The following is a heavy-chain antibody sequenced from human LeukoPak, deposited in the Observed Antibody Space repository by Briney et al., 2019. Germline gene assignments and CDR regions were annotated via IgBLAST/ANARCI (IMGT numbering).Heavy chain of an antibody. V-gene: IGHV3-7*01. CDR2: IKQDGSEM. J-gene: IGHJ4*02. CDR1: GFTFTNYW. CDR3: ARDKVTGASYFDY. D-gene: IGHD7-27*01. Sequence: GSLRLSCAASGFTFTNYWMSWVRQTPGEAPEWVANIKQDGSEMYYLDSVKGRFTISRDNAKNSLYLQMNSLRGDDTAIYYCARDKVTGASYFDYWGQGTLVTVSS.